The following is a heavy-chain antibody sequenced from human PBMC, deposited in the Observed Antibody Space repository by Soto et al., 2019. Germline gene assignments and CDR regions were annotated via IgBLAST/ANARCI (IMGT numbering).Heavy chain of an antibody. Sequence: GGSLRLSCAASGFTFSNYKMNWVRQAPGKGLEWVSYISSGGDTVYYVDSLKGRFTVSRDNAKNSLYLQLNSLRAEDTALYYCATDRAEEAFDIWGQGTMVTVSS. CDR2: ISSGGDTV. J-gene: IGHJ3*02. V-gene: IGHV3-48*03. CDR3: ATDRAEEAFDI. CDR1: GFTFSNYK.